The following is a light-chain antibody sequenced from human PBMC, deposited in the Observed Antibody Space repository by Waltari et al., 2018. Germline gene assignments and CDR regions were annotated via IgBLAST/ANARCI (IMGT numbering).Light chain of an antibody. CDR2: DAS. Sequence: DIQMTQSPSSLSASVGDRVTITCRASQGISNYLNWYQQKPGKAPKRLIYDASSLQSGVPSRFSGSGSGTVFTLTISSLQPEEFATYYCLQYNSAPRTFGQGTKVEIK. V-gene: IGKV1-17*01. CDR3: LQYNSAPRT. J-gene: IGKJ1*01. CDR1: QGISNY.